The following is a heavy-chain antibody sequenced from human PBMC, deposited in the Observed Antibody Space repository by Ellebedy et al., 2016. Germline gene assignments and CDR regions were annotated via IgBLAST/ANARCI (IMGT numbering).Heavy chain of an antibody. CDR3: AREFNWNYFDF. Sequence: SETLSLTCGVSSGSIRTDGSSWTWIRQLPGKGLEWIGSIYHTGTAFYNPSLKSRVSISVEGSKNQFSLKLDSETAADTAVYYCAREFNWNYFDFWGLGILVTVSS. V-gene: IGHV4-30-2*01. D-gene: IGHD3-3*01. CDR2: IYHTGTA. CDR1: SGSIRTDGSS. J-gene: IGHJ4*02.